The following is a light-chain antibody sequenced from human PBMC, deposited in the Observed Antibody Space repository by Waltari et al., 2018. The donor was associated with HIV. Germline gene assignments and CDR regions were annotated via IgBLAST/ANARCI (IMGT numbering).Light chain of an antibody. Sequence: QSALTQPASVSGSPGQSITISCTGTSSDVGGYNYVSWYQQYAGKAPKLMIYDVSNRPSGVANRFSGSKSGNRASLTISGLRAEDEADYYGSSYTSSSTLVFGGGTKLTVL. CDR2: DVS. V-gene: IGLV2-14*01. CDR1: SSDVGGYNY. CDR3: SSYTSSSTLV. J-gene: IGLJ2*01.